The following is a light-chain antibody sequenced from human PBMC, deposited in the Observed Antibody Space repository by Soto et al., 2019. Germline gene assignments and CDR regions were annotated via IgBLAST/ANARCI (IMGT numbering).Light chain of an antibody. V-gene: IGKV3-15*01. CDR2: LAS. CDR1: QTININ. J-gene: IGKJ4*01. CDR3: QHYKAWPLT. Sequence: EIVMTQSPATLSVSPGERATLSCRASQTININLAWYQQKPGQSPRLLIYLASTRAAGIAARFSGSGSGTEFTLSICSLQSEDVAVYFCQHYKAWPLTFGGVTKVEIK.